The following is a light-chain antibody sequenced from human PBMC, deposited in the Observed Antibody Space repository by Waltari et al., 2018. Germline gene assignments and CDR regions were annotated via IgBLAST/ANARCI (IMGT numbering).Light chain of an antibody. CDR2: DAS. V-gene: IGKV1-33*01. CDR3: QQYDNLQRT. Sequence: DIQMTQSPSSLSASVGDRVTITCQASQDISNYLNWYQQKPGKAPKFLIYDASNLETGVPSRFSGSGSGTDCTFTISRLKPEDIATYYCQQYDNLQRTLGPGTKVDIK. CDR1: QDISNY. J-gene: IGKJ3*01.